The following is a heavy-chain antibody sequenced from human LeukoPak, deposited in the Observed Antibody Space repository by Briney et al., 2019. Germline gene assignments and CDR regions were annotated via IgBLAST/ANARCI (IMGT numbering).Heavy chain of an antibody. V-gene: IGHV3-30*18. CDR1: GFTFSSYG. Sequence: GGSLRLSCAASGFTFSSYGMHWVRQAPGKGLEWVAVISYDGSNKYYADSVKGRFTISRDNSKNTLYLQMNSLRAEDTAVYYCAKVEVVVVVPAAIRPDYYYGMDVWGQGTTVTVSS. J-gene: IGHJ6*02. CDR3: AKVEVVVVVPAAIRPDYYYGMDV. CDR2: ISYDGSNK. D-gene: IGHD2-2*01.